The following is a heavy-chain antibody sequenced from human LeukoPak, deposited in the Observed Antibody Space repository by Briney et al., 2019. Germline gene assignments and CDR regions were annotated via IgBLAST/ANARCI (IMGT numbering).Heavy chain of an antibody. V-gene: IGHV1-18*01. J-gene: IGHJ6*02. CDR1: GYTFTSYG. D-gene: IGHD6-19*01. CDR2: ISAYNGNT. CDR3: ARDPAVAGSYGMDV. Sequence: ASVKVSCKASGYTFTSYGISWVRQAPGQGLEWMGWISAYNGNTNYAQKLQGRVTMTTDTSTSTAYMELRSLRSDDTAVYYCARDPAVAGSYGMDVWGQGTTVTVSS.